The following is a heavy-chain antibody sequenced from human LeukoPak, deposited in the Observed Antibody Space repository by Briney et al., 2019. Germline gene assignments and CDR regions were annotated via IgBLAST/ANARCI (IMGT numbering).Heavy chain of an antibody. CDR2: INPNSGGT. Sequence: GASVKVSCKASGYTFTGYYMHWVRQAPGQGLEWMGWINPNSGGTNYAQKFQGRVTMTRDTSISTACMELSRLRSDDTAVYYCARALGDYGNNRVYYFDYWGQGSLVTVSS. V-gene: IGHV1-2*02. CDR3: ARALGDYGNNRVYYFDY. J-gene: IGHJ4*02. CDR1: GYTFTGYY. D-gene: IGHD4-17*01.